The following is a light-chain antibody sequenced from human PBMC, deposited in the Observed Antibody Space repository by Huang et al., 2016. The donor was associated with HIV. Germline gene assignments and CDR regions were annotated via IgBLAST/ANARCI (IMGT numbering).Light chain of an antibody. V-gene: IGKV3-11*01. CDR2: DAS. J-gene: IGKJ3*01. Sequence: EIVLTQSPATLALSPGERATLSCRASQRVSSYLAWYQQKPGQAPRLLIYDASNRATGIPARFRGSGAGTDFTLTISSLEPEDFAVYYCQQRSNWPPGFTFGPGTKVDIK. CDR1: QRVSSY. CDR3: QQRSNWPPGFT.